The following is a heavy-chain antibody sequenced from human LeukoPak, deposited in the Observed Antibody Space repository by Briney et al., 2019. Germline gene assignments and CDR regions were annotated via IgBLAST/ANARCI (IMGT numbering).Heavy chain of an antibody. CDR3: AKDLSGYSSGWFDFDY. Sequence: GESLKISCAASGFTFSSYGMHWVRQAPGKGLEWVAFIRYDGSNKYYADSVKGRFTISRDNSKNTLYLQMNSLRAEDTAVYYCAKDLSGYSSGWFDFDYWGQGTLVTVSS. V-gene: IGHV3-30*02. D-gene: IGHD6-19*01. J-gene: IGHJ4*02. CDR1: GFTFSSYG. CDR2: IRYDGSNK.